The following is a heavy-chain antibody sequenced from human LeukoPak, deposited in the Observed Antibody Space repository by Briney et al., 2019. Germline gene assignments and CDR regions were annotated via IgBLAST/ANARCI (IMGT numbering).Heavy chain of an antibody. D-gene: IGHD1-1*01. CDR2: INAYNGNT. Sequence: ASVKVSCKASGYIFTSYGISWVRQAPGQGLEWMGWINAYNGNTNYTQKLQGRVTMTTDTSTSTAYMELRSLRSDDTAVYYCARDYNWNVDYWGQGTLVTVSS. J-gene: IGHJ4*02. CDR1: GYIFTSYG. CDR3: ARDYNWNVDY. V-gene: IGHV1-18*04.